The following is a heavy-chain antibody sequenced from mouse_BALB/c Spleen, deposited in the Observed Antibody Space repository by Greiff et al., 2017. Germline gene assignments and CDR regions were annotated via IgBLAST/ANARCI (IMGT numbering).Heavy chain of an antibody. D-gene: IGHD2-10*02. V-gene: IGHV1-69*02. J-gene: IGHJ4*01. Sequence: QVQLQQSGAELVRPGASVKLSCKASGYTFTSYWINWVKQRPGQGLEWIGNIYPSDSYTNYNQKFKDKATLTVDKSSSTAYMQLSSPTSEDSAVYYCTRSQYGNYRNYAMDYWGQGTSVTVSS. CDR1: GYTFTSYW. CDR3: TRSQYGNYRNYAMDY. CDR2: IYPSDSYT.